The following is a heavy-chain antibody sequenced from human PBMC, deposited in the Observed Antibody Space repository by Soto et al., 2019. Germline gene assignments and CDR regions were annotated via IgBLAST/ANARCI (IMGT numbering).Heavy chain of an antibody. Sequence: PGGSLRLSCAASGFTFSNVWMSWVRQAPGKGLEWVSAISGSGGSTYYADSVKGRFTISRDNSKNTLYLQMNSLRAEDTAVYYCAKDVYSGYDFRNYFDYPGQGTLVTVSS. CDR3: AKDVYSGYDFRNYFDY. CDR1: GFTFSNVW. J-gene: IGHJ4*02. V-gene: IGHV3-23*01. CDR2: ISGSGGST. D-gene: IGHD5-12*01.